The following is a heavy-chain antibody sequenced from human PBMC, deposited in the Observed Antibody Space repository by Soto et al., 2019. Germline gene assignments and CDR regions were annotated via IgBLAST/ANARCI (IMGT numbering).Heavy chain of an antibody. V-gene: IGHV3-23*01. CDR3: AKTIRGGYSSSWYYFDY. CDR1: GFTFTNYA. D-gene: IGHD6-13*01. J-gene: IGHJ4*02. CDR2: ISGGGSIT. Sequence: SGGSLRLSCAASGFTFTNYAMTWVRQAPGKGLEWVSTISGGGSITYYADSLKGRFTISRDNSKNTLYLQINSLRAEDTAVYYCAKTIRGGYSSSWYYFDYWGQGTLVTVSS.